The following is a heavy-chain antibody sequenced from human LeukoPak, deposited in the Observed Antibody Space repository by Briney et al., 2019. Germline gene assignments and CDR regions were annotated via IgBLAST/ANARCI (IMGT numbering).Heavy chain of an antibody. D-gene: IGHD4-17*01. CDR1: GFTFCSYT. J-gene: IGHJ4*02. CDR2: ISSSSSYI. Sequence: GGSLRLSCAASGFTFCSYTLNWVPPAPGEGLEWVSSISSSSSYIYYADSVKGRFTISRENSKNTLYLQTSSLRAEDTAVYYCARASTTEPNLLDHWGRGTLVTVSS. V-gene: IGHV3-21*01. CDR3: ARASTTEPNLLDH.